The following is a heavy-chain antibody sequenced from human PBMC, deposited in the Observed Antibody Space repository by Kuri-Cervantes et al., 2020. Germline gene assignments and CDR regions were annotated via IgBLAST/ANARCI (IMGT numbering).Heavy chain of an antibody. CDR1: GCTSSYYA. J-gene: IGHJ3*02. V-gene: IGHV3-23*01. D-gene: IGHD1-26*01. CDR3: AKLRGSYFGDAFDI. Sequence: SCGAAGCTSSYYAMSWGRQAPGKGLEWVSAISGSGGSAYCADFVKGRFTISRDTSKNTLYVQMNSLRAEDTALYYCAKLRGSYFGDAFDIWGQGTMVTVSS. CDR2: ISGSGGSA.